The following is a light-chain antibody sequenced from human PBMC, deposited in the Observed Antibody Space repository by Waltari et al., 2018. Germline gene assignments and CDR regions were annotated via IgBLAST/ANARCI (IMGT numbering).Light chain of an antibody. CDR1: QSLLHSSGKTF. CDR3: MQARQTPWT. CDR2: LIS. Sequence: DIVMTQSPLSLSVPPGEPASISCRSSQSLLHSSGKTFLDWYLQKPGQSPQLLIYLISNRASGVPDRFSGSGSGTDFTLKISRVEAEDVGVYFCMQARQTPWTFGQGTKVEIK. J-gene: IGKJ1*01. V-gene: IGKV2-28*01.